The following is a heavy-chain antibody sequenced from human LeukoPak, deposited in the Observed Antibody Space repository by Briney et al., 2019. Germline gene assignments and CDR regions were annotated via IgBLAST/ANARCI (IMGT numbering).Heavy chain of an antibody. D-gene: IGHD5-24*01. Sequence: GGSLKLPCVASGFAFSHHYMHWVRQAPGKGLVWVSRIDIDGNTKYAVSVKGRFTISRDNTKNTVYLQMNSLRAEDTAVYYCARDLNYNFDYWGQGALVTVSS. CDR2: IDIDGNT. CDR1: GFAFSHHY. J-gene: IGHJ4*02. CDR3: ARDLNYNFDY. V-gene: IGHV3-74*03.